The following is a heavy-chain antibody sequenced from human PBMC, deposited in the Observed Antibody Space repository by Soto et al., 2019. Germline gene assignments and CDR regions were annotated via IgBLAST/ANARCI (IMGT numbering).Heavy chain of an antibody. Sequence: ASVEVSCKAYGYTFTNYYVQWVRQAPGQGLEWMGVIHPDGGHTTYSQKFQDRVTMTRDTFTSTIYMDLSSLRSEDTAVYYCARGDMDYWGQGTLVTVSS. V-gene: IGHV1-46*01. J-gene: IGHJ4*02. CDR1: GYTFTNYY. CDR2: IHPDGGHT. CDR3: ARGDMDY.